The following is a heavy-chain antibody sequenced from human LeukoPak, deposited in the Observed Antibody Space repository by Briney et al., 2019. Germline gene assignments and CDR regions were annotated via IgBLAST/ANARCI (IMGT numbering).Heavy chain of an antibody. Sequence: GGSLRLSCVASGFTVSSHYMSWVRQAPGKGLELVSVIYRGDATYYADSVKGRFTLSRDNSRNTVYLQINSLRVEDTAVYYCARDIGGTVEVATMNYWGRGTLVTVSS. CDR3: ARDIGGTVEVATMNY. CDR2: IYRGDAT. D-gene: IGHD5-24*01. CDR1: GFTVSSHY. J-gene: IGHJ4*02. V-gene: IGHV3-66*01.